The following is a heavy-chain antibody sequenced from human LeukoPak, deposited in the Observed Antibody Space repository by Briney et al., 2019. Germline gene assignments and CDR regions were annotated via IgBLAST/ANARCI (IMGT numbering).Heavy chain of an antibody. J-gene: IGHJ6*03. CDR1: GFTFSSYG. D-gene: IGHD4-11*01. CDR3: AKVQYPGYYYYMDV. CDR2: ISYDGSNK. Sequence: GRSLRLSCAASGFTFSSYGMHWVRQAPGKGLEWVAVISYDGSNKYYADSVKGRFTISRDNSKNTLYLQMNSLRAEGTAVYYCAKVQYPGYYYYMDVWGKGTTVTVSS. V-gene: IGHV3-30*18.